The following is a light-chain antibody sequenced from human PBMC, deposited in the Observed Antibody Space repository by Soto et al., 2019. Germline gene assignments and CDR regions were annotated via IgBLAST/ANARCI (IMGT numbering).Light chain of an antibody. Sequence: DIQMTQSPSTLSASVGDRVTITCRASQSISNWLAWVQQKPGKAPKLLIYDASSLKSGAPSRFSGSGSGTDFTLTISSLQPEDFATYYCQQSYSTPLTFGGGTTVDIK. CDR1: QSISNW. CDR2: DAS. J-gene: IGKJ4*01. CDR3: QQSYSTPLT. V-gene: IGKV1-39*01.